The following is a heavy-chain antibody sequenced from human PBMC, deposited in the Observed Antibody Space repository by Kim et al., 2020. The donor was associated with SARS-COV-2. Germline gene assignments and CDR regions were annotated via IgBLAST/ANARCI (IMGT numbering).Heavy chain of an antibody. D-gene: IGHD3-10*01. Sequence: SETLSLTCTVSGYSISSGYYWGWIRQPPGKGLEWIGSIYHSGSTYYNPSLKSRVTISVDTSKNQFSLKLSSVTAADTAVYYCAREKREYYYGSGSYYFADAFDIWGQGTMVTVSS. V-gene: IGHV4-38-2*02. CDR1: GYSISSGYY. CDR3: AREKREYYYGSGSYYFADAFDI. J-gene: IGHJ3*02. CDR2: IYHSGST.